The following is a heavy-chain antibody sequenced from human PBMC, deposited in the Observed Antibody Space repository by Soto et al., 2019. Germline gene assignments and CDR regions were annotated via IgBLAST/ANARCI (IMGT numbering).Heavy chain of an antibody. V-gene: IGHV3-7*03. D-gene: IGHD2-2*01. CDR2: IKQDGSEK. CDR3: ARENSFIGYCTSTSCPAFDI. Sequence: GGSLRLSCADSGFTFRDYWMSWVRQAPGKGLEWVANIKQDGSEKYYVDSVKGRFTISRDNARSSLYLQMNSLRAEDTAVYYCARENSFIGYCTSTSCPAFDIWGQGTVVTVSS. J-gene: IGHJ3*02. CDR1: GFTFRDYW.